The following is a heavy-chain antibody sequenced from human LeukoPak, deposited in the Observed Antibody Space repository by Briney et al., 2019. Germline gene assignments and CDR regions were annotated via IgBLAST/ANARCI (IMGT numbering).Heavy chain of an antibody. CDR2: INHSGST. V-gene: IGHV4-34*01. CDR3: ARERYSYGLPFDY. Sequence: SETLSLTCAVYGGSFSGYYWSWIRQPPGKGLEWIGEINHSGSTNYNPSLKSRVTISVDTSKNQFSLKLSSVAAADTAVYYCARERYSYGLPFDYWGQGTLVTVSS. D-gene: IGHD5-18*01. J-gene: IGHJ4*02. CDR1: GGSFSGYY.